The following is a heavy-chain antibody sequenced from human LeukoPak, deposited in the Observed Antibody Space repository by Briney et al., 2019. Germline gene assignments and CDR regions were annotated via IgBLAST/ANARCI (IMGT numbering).Heavy chain of an antibody. Sequence: GGSLRLSCAASGFTFSNYWMHWIRQVPGKGLVWVSHIKYDGSATNYADSVKGRFTISRDNAKNTLYLQMNSLRAEDTAIYYCVSGSLQSGYNFDYWGQGALVTVSS. CDR2: IKYDGSAT. CDR1: GFTFSNYW. V-gene: IGHV3-74*01. D-gene: IGHD3-3*01. CDR3: VSGSLQSGYNFDY. J-gene: IGHJ4*02.